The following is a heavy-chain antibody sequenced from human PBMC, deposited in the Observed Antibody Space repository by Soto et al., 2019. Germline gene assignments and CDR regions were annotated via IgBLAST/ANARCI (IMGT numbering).Heavy chain of an antibody. Sequence: QVQLVESGGGVVQPGRSLRLSCAASGFTFSSYGMHWVRQAPGKGLEWVAVIWYDGSNKYYADSVKGRFTISRDNSKNTLYLQMNSLRAEDTAVYYCARVIPLGLGYYYMDVWGKGTTVTVSS. CDR1: GFTFSSYG. D-gene: IGHD2-21*01. CDR2: IWYDGSNK. J-gene: IGHJ6*03. V-gene: IGHV3-33*01. CDR3: ARVIPLGLGYYYMDV.